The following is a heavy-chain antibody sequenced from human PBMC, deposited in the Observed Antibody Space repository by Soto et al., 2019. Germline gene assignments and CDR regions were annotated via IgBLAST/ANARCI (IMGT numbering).Heavy chain of an antibody. J-gene: IGHJ4*02. Sequence: QVQLVQSGAEVKKPGASVKVSCKASGYTFTSYDINWVRQATGQGLEWMGWMNPNSGNTGYAQKFQGRVTMTRNTSXSXXYMELSSLRSEDTAVYYCARVDNDYVWGSYRYTDYWGQGTLVTVSS. CDR3: ARVDNDYVWGSYRYTDY. V-gene: IGHV1-8*01. D-gene: IGHD3-16*02. CDR1: GYTFTSYD. CDR2: MNPNSGNT.